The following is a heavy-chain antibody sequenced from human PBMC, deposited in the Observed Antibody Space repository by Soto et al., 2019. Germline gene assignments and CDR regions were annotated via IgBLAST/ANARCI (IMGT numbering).Heavy chain of an antibody. CDR2: VIPIFGTV. CDR3: AKFGPLGELLRFDP. V-gene: IGHV1-69*06. J-gene: IGHJ5*02. CDR1: GGTFSNYA. Sequence: QVQLVQSGAEVKKPGSSVKVSCRTSGGTFSNYAISWVRQAPGRGLEWMGGVIPIFGTVVYAQKLQGRVTITADNSTRMAYMELSSLRSDDTAVYYCAKFGPLGELLRFDPWGQGTLVTVSS. D-gene: IGHD3-16*01.